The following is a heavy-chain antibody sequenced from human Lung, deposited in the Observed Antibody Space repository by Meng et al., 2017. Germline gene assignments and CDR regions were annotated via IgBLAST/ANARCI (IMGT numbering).Heavy chain of an antibody. Sequence: QVHLQQSGPGLVKPAQTLSLTFPISGDSVSSNSAAWNWIRQSPSRALEWLGRTNYRSKWYNGYAVSVRSRITINPDTSKNQFSLQLNSVTPEDTAVYYCARSQQWLDSWGQGTLVTVSS. V-gene: IGHV6-1*01. CDR2: TNYRSKWYN. J-gene: IGHJ4*02. CDR1: GDSVSSNSAA. CDR3: ARSQQWLDS. D-gene: IGHD6-19*01.